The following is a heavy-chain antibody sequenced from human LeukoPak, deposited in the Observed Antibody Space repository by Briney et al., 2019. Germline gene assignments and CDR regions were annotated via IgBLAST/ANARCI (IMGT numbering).Heavy chain of an antibody. Sequence: SETLSLTCAVSGASITSHPWNWVRQPPGKGLEWIGEMYNSGTSTFKPSLRSRVIMFFDESKNHFSLKLNSVTAADTAVYYCARGGNWDFDCWGQGVLVIVSS. J-gene: IGHJ4*02. CDR2: MYNSGTS. V-gene: IGHV4-4*02. CDR1: GASITSHPW. CDR3: ARGGNWDFDC. D-gene: IGHD7-27*01.